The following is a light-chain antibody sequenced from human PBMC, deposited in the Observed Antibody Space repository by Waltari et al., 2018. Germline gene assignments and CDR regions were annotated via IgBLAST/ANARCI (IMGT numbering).Light chain of an antibody. J-gene: IGLJ3*02. CDR2: DVT. Sequence: QSALTQSYSVSGHPGQSITITCTGNNSDVGGYHYGSWYQQHPVKAPKLIIYDVTNRPSGVSHRFSGSKSGNTASLTISGLQAEDEADYYCGSYTNDTGVFGGGTKLTVL. V-gene: IGLV2-14*03. CDR3: GSYTNDTGV. CDR1: NSDVGGYHY.